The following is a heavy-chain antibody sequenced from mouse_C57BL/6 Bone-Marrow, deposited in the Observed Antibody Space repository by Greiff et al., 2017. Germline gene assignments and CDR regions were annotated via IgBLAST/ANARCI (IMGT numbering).Heavy chain of an antibody. CDR3: ARMNYGGDFDY. V-gene: IGHV5-17*01. Sequence: EVKLVESGGGLVKTGGSLKLSCAASGFTFSDYGMHWVRQAPEKGLEWVAYISSGSSTIYYADTVKGRFTISRDNAKNTLFLQMTSLRSEDTAMYYCARMNYGGDFDYWGQGTTLTVSS. D-gene: IGHD1-2*01. J-gene: IGHJ2*01. CDR1: GFTFSDYG. CDR2: ISSGSSTI.